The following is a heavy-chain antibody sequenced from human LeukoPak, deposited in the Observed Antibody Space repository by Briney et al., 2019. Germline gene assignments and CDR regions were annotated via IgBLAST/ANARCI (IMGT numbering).Heavy chain of an antibody. J-gene: IGHJ4*02. D-gene: IGHD7-27*01. CDR2: MNPNSGNT. CDR1: GYTFTSYD. CDR3: ARGRDSGDYFDY. V-gene: IGHV1-8*01. Sequence: ASVTVSCTASGYTFTSYDINWVRQATGQGLEWMGWMNPNSGNTGCAQKFQGRVTMTRNTSISTAYMELSSLRSEDTAVYYCARGRDSGDYFDYWGQGTLVTVSS.